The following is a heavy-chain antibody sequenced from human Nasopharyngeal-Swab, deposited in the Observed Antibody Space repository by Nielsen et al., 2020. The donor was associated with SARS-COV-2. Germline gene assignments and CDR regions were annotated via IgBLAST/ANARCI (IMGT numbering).Heavy chain of an antibody. D-gene: IGHD1-26*01. CDR3: ERSVGSYYGQGAFDI. Sequence: GSLRLSCTTSGFTFGDYAMSWFRQAPGKGLEWVGFIRSKTYGGAPEYAASVKGRFTISRDGAESIAYLQMNSLETEDTGVYYCERSVGSYYGQGAFDIWGQGTMVTVSS. J-gene: IGHJ3*02. V-gene: IGHV3-49*01. CDR1: GFTFGDYA. CDR2: IRSKTYGGAP.